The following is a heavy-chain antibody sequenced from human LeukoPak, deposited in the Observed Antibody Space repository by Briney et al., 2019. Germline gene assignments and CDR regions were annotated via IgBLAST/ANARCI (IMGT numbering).Heavy chain of an antibody. CDR3: AKDGGYGDNDYFMNV. J-gene: IGHJ6*03. V-gene: IGHV3-43D*03. D-gene: IGHD4-17*01. Sequence: SGGSLRLSCAASGFTFDDYAMHWVRQAPGKGLEWVSLISWDGGRTYYAESVKGRFTISRDNSKNSLYLQMNSLTAEDTALYYCAKDGGYGDNDYFMNVWGKGTTVTVSS. CDR2: ISWDGGRT. CDR1: GFTFDDYA.